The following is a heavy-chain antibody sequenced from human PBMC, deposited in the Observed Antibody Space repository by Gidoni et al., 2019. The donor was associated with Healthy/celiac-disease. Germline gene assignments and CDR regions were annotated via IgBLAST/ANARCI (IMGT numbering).Heavy chain of an antibody. Sequence: EVQLVASGGGLVKPGGSLRLSCAASGFPFSSYSMNWVRQAPGKGLEWGSSISSSSSYIYYADSVKGRFTISRDNAKNSLYLQMNSLRAEDTAVYYCARPDILTGSDAFDIWGQGTMVTVSS. CDR3: ARPDILTGSDAFDI. CDR2: ISSSSSYI. J-gene: IGHJ3*02. CDR1: GFPFSSYS. V-gene: IGHV3-21*01. D-gene: IGHD3-9*01.